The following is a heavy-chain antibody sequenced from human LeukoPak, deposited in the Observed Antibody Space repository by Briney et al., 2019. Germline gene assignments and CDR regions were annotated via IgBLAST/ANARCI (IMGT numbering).Heavy chain of an antibody. CDR1: GGSISSSRYY. Sequence: SETLSLTCTVSGGSISSSRYYWGWIRQPPGKGLEWIGNIYYSGSTYYNPSLKSRVTISLDTSKNQFSLKLGSVTAADTAVYYCARRDIAARLNWFDPWGQGTLVTVSS. D-gene: IGHD6-6*01. J-gene: IGHJ5*02. CDR2: IYYSGST. CDR3: ARRDIAARLNWFDP. V-gene: IGHV4-39*01.